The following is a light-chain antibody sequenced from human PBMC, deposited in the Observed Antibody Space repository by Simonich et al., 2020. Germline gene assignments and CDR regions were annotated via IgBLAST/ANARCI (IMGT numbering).Light chain of an antibody. J-gene: IGLJ3*02. Sequence: NFMLTQPHSVSESPGKTVTISCTRSSGSIACNCVQWYQQRPVSSPTTVIYEDNQRPAGVPDRFSGSIDSSSNSASLTSSGLKTEDEADYYCQSYDSSNQVFGGGTKLTVL. CDR3: QSYDSSNQV. CDR2: EDN. V-gene: IGLV6-57*01. CDR1: SGSIACNC.